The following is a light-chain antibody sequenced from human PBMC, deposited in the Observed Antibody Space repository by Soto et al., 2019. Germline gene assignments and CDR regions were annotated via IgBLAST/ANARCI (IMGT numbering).Light chain of an antibody. Sequence: DTQMTQSPSPLSASLGDRVTIRCQASQVISNYLNWYQQKPGKAPKLLIYGASNLQTGVPSSFSGSGSRTDFTFTISCRQAEDIATYYCHQDGSLPHTFGGATKVEIK. J-gene: IGKJ4*01. CDR2: GAS. CDR1: QVISNY. V-gene: IGKV1-33*01. CDR3: HQDGSLPHT.